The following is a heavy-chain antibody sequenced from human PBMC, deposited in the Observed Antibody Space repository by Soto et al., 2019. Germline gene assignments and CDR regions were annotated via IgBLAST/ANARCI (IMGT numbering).Heavy chain of an antibody. V-gene: IGHV4-59*08. J-gene: IGHJ3*01. CDR2: ILYSGSS. Sequence: SETLSLTCTVSGDSISSYFWTWIRQPPGKGLEWVGYILYSGSSNYNPSLKSRVTISVDTSKNQFSLKLSSVTAADTAVYYCARLLGYSSGHNAFDFWGQGTMVTVSS. D-gene: IGHD6-19*01. CDR3: ARLLGYSSGHNAFDF. CDR1: GDSISSYF.